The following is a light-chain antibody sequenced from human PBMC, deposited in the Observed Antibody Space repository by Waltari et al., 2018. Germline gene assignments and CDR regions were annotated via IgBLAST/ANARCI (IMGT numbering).Light chain of an antibody. J-gene: IGKJ1*01. V-gene: IGKV3-20*01. CDR3: QHYVRLPAT. Sequence: EIVLTQSPGILSLSPGERATLSCRASQSVSRTLAWYQQKPGQAPRLLIYGASTRATGIPDRFSGGASGTDFSLTISRLEPEDFAVYYCQHYVRLPATFGQGTKVEIK. CDR1: QSVSRT. CDR2: GAS.